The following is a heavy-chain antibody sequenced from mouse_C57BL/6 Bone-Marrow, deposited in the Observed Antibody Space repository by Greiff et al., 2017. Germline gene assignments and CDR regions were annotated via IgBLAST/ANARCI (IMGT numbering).Heavy chain of an antibody. CDR1: GYAFSSSW. J-gene: IGHJ1*03. CDR3: ARRDYLYYYGPNWYFDV. V-gene: IGHV1-82*01. Sequence: VQLQQSGPELVKPGASVKISCKASGYAFSSSWMNWVKQRPGKGLEWIGRIYPGDGDTNYNGKFKGKTTLTAEKSSSTAYMQRSSLTSEDSAVYFCARRDYLYYYGPNWYFDVWGTGTTVTVAS. D-gene: IGHD1-1*01. CDR2: IYPGDGDT.